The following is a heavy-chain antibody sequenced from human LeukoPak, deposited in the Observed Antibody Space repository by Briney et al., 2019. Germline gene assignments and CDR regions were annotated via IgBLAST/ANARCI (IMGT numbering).Heavy chain of an antibody. D-gene: IGHD3-10*01. Sequence: GGSLRLSCEASGFTFSHFAMHWVRQAPGKGLEWVAVISYDGKKTYYADSVKGRFTLSRDDSQNTVYLQMNSLRDDDTALYYCVRGSKIRGVIPEGEFDYWGQGTLVAVSS. CDR3: VRGSKIRGVIPEGEFDY. CDR1: GFTFSHFA. CDR2: ISYDGKKT. J-gene: IGHJ4*02. V-gene: IGHV3-30*04.